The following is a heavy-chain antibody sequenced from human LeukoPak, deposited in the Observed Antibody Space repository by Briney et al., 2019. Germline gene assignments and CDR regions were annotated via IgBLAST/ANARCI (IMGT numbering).Heavy chain of an antibody. J-gene: IGHJ4*02. D-gene: IGHD1-26*01. CDR1: GYSFSTYW. V-gene: IGHV5-51*01. CDR3: ARRSYSASYYDY. CDR2: IFPGDSDT. Sequence: GESLMISGKGSGYSFSTYWIGWVRQMPGKGLEGMGIIFPGDSDTRYSPSFQGQVTISADKSNSTAYLQWSSLKASDTAMYYCARRSYSASYYDYWGQGTLVTVSS.